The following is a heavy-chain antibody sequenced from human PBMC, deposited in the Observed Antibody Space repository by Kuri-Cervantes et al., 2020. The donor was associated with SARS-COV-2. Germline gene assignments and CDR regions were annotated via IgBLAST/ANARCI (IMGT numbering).Heavy chain of an antibody. V-gene: IGHV3-11*04. CDR2: ISGSSTTI. CDR3: ARERGSSWYSSKAFDI. CDR1: GFTFGDYY. Sequence: GESLKISCAASGFTFGDYYMTWIRQAPGKGLEWVSYISGSSTTIYNADSVKGRFTISRDNAKNSLYLQMNSLRAEDTAVYYCARERGSSWYSSKAFDIWGQGTMVTVSS. J-gene: IGHJ3*02. D-gene: IGHD6-13*01.